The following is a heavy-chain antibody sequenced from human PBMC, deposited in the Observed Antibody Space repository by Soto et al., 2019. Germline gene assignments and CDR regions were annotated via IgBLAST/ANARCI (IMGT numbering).Heavy chain of an antibody. CDR3: KVSGYDTVFDY. V-gene: IGHV3-23*01. D-gene: IGHD5-12*01. CDR1: GFTFSSYA. J-gene: IGHJ4*02. CDR2: ISGSGVST. Sequence: GGSLRLSCAASGFTFSSYAMSWVRQAPGKGLEWVSAISGSGVSTYYADSVKGRFTISRDNSKNTLYLQMNSLRAEDTAVYYCKVSGYDTVFDYWGQGTLVTVSS.